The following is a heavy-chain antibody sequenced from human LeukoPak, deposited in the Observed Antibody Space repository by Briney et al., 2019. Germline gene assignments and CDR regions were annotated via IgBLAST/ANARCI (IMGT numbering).Heavy chain of an antibody. CDR2: ISSSGSTK. D-gene: IGHD3-10*01. J-gene: IGHJ4*02. CDR1: GFTFSDYY. Sequence: GGPLRLSCAASGFTFSDYYMSWIRQAPGKGLEWVSYISSSGSTKHYADSVKGRFTISRDNAKNSLYLQMNSLRAEDTAVYYCARPIMVRGVDYFDYWGQGTLVTVSS. CDR3: ARPIMVRGVDYFDY. V-gene: IGHV3-11*01.